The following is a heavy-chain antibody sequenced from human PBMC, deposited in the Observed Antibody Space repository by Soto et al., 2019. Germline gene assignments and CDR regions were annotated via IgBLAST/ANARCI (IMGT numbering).Heavy chain of an antibody. D-gene: IGHD3-22*01. CDR2: IGGSAIAT. CDR3: ARGLDYYDSSGSY. V-gene: IGHV3-23*01. J-gene: IGHJ4*02. CDR1: GFTFSNYA. Sequence: EVQLLESGGGLVQPGGSLRLSCAASGFTFSNYAMTWVRQAPGKGLEWVSSIGGSAIATYYADSVRGRFTTSRDSSKNTLSLQMNSLTAEDTAVYYCARGLDYYDSSGSYWGQGTLVTVSS.